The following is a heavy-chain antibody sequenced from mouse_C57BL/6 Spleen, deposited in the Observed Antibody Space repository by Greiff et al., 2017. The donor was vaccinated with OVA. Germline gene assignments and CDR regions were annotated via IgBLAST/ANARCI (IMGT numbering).Heavy chain of an antibody. J-gene: IGHJ2*01. Sequence: QVQLKQSGAELMKPGASVKLSCKATGYTFTGYWIEWVKQRPGHGLEWIGEILPGSGSTNYNEKFKGKATFTADTSSNTAYMQLSSLTTEDSAIYYCARRIFITTVPNYFDYWGQGTTLTGSS. CDR3: ARRIFITTVPNYFDY. D-gene: IGHD1-1*01. CDR2: ILPGSGST. CDR1: GYTFTGYW. V-gene: IGHV1-9*01.